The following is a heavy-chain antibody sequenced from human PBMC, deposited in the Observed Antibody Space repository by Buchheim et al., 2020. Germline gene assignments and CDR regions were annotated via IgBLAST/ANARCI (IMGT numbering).Heavy chain of an antibody. CDR3: VTVCYYTTRH. V-gene: IGHV3-15*01. CDR1: GFTLINYW. D-gene: IGHD3-3*01. Sequence: EEQLVESGGGLVKPGESLRLSCAASGFTLINYWINWVRQAPGKGLEWVGRIRSKINGETSDYAAPAKGRFVMSRDDSSNTVFLQINSRKPEDTAVYYCVTVCYYTTRHGGQGPL. J-gene: IGHJ4*02. CDR2: IRSKINGETS.